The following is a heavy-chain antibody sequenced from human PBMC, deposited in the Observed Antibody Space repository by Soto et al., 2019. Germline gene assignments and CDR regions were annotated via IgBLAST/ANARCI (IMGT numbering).Heavy chain of an antibody. D-gene: IGHD3-22*01. CDR2: IMPIFGTA. CDR3: ARARNDNYCYGMDV. J-gene: IGHJ6*02. V-gene: IGHV1-69*12. Sequence: QVQLVQSGAEVRKPGSSVKVSCKASGGTFSSYAISWVRQAPGQGLEWLGGIMPIFGTANFAQKFQGRVTITADESTSKAYMELSSLRSEDTAVYYCARARNDNYCYGMDVWGQGTTVTVSS. CDR1: GGTFSSYA.